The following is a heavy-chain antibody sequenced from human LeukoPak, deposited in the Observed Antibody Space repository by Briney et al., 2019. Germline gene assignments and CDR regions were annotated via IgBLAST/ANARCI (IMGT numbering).Heavy chain of an antibody. V-gene: IGHV4-39*07. Sequence: SETLSLTCTVSGGSISSSSYYWGWIRQPPGKGLEWIGSIYYSGSTNYNPSLKSRVTISVDTSKNQFSLKLSSVTAADTAVYYCARLAGGAVVDYWGQGTLVTVSS. D-gene: IGHD6-19*01. CDR2: IYYSGST. CDR1: GGSISSSSYY. J-gene: IGHJ4*02. CDR3: ARLAGGAVVDY.